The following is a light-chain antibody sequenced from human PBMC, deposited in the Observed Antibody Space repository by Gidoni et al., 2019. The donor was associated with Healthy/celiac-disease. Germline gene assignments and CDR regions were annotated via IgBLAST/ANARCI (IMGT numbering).Light chain of an antibody. CDR1: SSAVGGYNY. CDR3: SSYTSSSTSPLV. J-gene: IGLJ3*02. Sequence: QSALTQTASVSGSPGQSITISCTGTSSAVGGYNYVSWYQRHPGKAPKLMIYDVSNRPSGVSNRFSGSKSGNTASLTISGLQAEDEADYYCSSYTSSSTSPLVFGGGTKLTVL. V-gene: IGLV2-14*01. CDR2: DVS.